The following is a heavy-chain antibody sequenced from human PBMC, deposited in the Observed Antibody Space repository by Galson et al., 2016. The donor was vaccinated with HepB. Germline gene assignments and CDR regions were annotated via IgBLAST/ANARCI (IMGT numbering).Heavy chain of an antibody. J-gene: IGHJ6*01. Sequence: SVKVSCKASGYTLTTYYIHWVRQAPGQGLEWMGWINPNSGGTNYVQKFRGRFTMTRDTSINTAYMELSGLRYDDTAVYSCARLARVADFYYYGMDVWGQGTTVTVSS. CDR1: GYTLTTYY. V-gene: IGHV1-2*02. CDR3: ARLARVADFYYYGMDV. CDR2: INPNSGGT.